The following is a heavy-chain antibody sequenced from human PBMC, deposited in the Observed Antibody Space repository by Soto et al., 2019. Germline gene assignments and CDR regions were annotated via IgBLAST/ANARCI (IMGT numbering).Heavy chain of an antibody. CDR3: AREGGNLNSIDP. J-gene: IGHJ5*02. V-gene: IGHV3-48*02. CDR1: GFTFSSYS. CDR2: ISSSSTI. Sequence: GGSLRLSCAASGFTFSSYSMNWVRQAPGKGLEWVSYISSSSTIYYADSVKGRFTISRDNAKNSLYLQMNSLRDEDTAVYYCAREGGNLNSIDPWGQGLLVTVSS. D-gene: IGHD1-26*01.